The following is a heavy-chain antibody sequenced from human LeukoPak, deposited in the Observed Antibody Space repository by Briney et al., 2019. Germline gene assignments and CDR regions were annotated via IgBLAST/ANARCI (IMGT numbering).Heavy chain of an antibody. CDR1: GFTFSLYG. CDR3: AKNDISGYYADF. CDR2: ISKDGADK. Sequence: GGSLRLSCAASGFTFSLYGIHWVRQAPGEGLEWVTAISKDGADKYYADSVKGRFTISRDNSKNTVYLQMNSLRPEDTAVYYCAKNDISGYYADFWGQGTLVIVSS. J-gene: IGHJ4*02. V-gene: IGHV3-30*18. D-gene: IGHD3-22*01.